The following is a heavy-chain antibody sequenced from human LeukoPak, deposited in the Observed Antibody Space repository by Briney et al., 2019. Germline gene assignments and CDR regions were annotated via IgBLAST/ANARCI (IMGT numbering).Heavy chain of an antibody. CDR3: AKDISETDFWSDSQYGMDV. D-gene: IGHD3-3*01. Sequence: GGSLRLSCAASGFTFSSYSMNWVRQTPGKGLEWVSLVSGDSRNTYYADSVKGRFTISRDNSKNSLYLQMNSLRTEDTALYYCAKDISETDFWSDSQYGMDVWGQGTTVTVSS. J-gene: IGHJ6*02. CDR2: VSGDSRNT. CDR1: GFTFSSYS. V-gene: IGHV3-43*02.